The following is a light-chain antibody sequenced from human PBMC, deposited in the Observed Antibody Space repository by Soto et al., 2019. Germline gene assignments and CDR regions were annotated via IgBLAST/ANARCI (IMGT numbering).Light chain of an antibody. J-gene: IGLJ3*02. Sequence: QPVLTQPPSASGTPGQRVTISCSGSSSNIGSNYVYWYHQLPGTAPKLVIYRNNQRPSGVPDRISGSKSGTSASLAISGLRSEDEADYYCAAWDDSLSGRVFGGGTKLTVL. V-gene: IGLV1-47*01. CDR3: AAWDDSLSGRV. CDR2: RNN. CDR1: SSNIGSNY.